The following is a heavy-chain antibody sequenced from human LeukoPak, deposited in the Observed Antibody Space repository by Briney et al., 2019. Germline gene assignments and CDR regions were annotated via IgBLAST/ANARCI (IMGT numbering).Heavy chain of an antibody. Sequence: PGGSLRLSCAASGFTFSSYGMHWVRQAPGKGLEWVAVIWYDGSNKYYADSVKGRFTISRDNSKNTLYLQMNSLRAGDTAVYYCAKDSRLYGGYDFDHWGQGTLVTVSS. D-gene: IGHD5-12*01. CDR1: GFTFSSYG. V-gene: IGHV3-33*06. CDR3: AKDSRLYGGYDFDH. J-gene: IGHJ4*02. CDR2: IWYDGSNK.